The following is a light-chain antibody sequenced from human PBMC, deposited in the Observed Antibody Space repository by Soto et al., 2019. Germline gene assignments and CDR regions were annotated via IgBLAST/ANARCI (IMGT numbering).Light chain of an antibody. CDR1: QSVSSSY. V-gene: IGKV3-20*01. CDR2: GAS. Sequence: EIVLLQSPGTLSFSPGERATLSCRASQSVSSSYLAWYQQKPGQAPRLLIYGASSRATGIPDRFSGSGSGTDFTLTISRLEPEDFAVYYCQQYGSSGTFGQGTKV. J-gene: IGKJ1*01. CDR3: QQYGSSGT.